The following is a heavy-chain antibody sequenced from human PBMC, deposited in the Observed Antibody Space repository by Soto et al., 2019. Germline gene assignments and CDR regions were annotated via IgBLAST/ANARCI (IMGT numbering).Heavy chain of an antibody. Sequence: PSETLSLTCTVSGGPSSTYYWSWIRRPPGKGLEWIGYIYDSGSTNNNPSLKSRVTISVDTSKNQFSLQLSSVTAADTAVYYCARDGGMVGAEGAFDIWGQGTMVTVSS. CDR3: ARDGGMVGAEGAFDI. J-gene: IGHJ3*02. D-gene: IGHD1-26*01. CDR1: GGPSSTYY. V-gene: IGHV4-59*01. CDR2: IYDSGST.